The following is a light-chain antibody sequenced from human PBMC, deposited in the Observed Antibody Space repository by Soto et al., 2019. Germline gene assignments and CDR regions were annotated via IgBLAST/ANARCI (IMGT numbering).Light chain of an antibody. V-gene: IGKV3-15*01. Sequence: EIVMTQSPATLSVSPGERVTLSCRASQSVGSNLAWYQHKPGQAPRLLIYGVSTRATGIPARFSSSASGTEFTLTISSLQSEDFAVYSCQQYNDWPITFGPGTRLEIK. CDR1: QSVGSN. CDR2: GVS. CDR3: QQYNDWPIT. J-gene: IGKJ5*01.